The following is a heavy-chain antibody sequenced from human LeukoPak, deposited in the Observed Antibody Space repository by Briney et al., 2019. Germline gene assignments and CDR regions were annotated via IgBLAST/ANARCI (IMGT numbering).Heavy chain of an antibody. D-gene: IGHD3-3*01. CDR2: ISGSDGST. V-gene: IGHV3-23*01. CDR3: AKDGYDFWSAYQIDL. CDR1: GFTFNNYA. J-gene: IGHJ5*02. Sequence: GGSLRLSCAAAGFTFNNYAMTWVRQAAGKGLEWVSAISGSDGSTYCSDSVTGRFTISRDNSKNTLYLQMTSLRTDDTAVYYCAKDGYDFWSAYQIDLWGQGTLVTVSS.